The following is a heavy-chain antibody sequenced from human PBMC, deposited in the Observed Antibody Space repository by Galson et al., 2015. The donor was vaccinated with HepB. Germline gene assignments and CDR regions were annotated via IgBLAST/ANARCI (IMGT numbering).Heavy chain of an antibody. CDR1: GYTFAAYY. D-gene: IGHD2-2*01. V-gene: IGHV1-2*02. Sequence: SVKVSCKASGYTFAAYYMHWVRQAPGQGLEWMGCINPTSGGANYAQKFQGRVTMTRDTSINTAYMELSRLTSDDTALYYCATSWSQPPIDYWGQGTLVTVSS. J-gene: IGHJ4*02. CDR2: INPTSGGA. CDR3: ATSWSQPPIDY.